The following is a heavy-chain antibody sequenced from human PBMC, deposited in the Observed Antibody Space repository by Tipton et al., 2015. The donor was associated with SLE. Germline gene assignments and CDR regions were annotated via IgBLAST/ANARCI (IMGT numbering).Heavy chain of an antibody. J-gene: IGHJ6*02. CDR2: INPNSGGT. V-gene: IGHV1-2*02. D-gene: IGHD1-26*01. CDR3: AREVLGKWELVYYYYYGMDV. Sequence: QLVQSGAEVKKPGASVKVSCKASGYTFTGYYMHWVRQAPGQGLEWMGWINPNSGGTNYAQKFQGRVTMTRDTSISTAYMELSRLRSDDTAVYYCAREVLGKWELVYYYYYGMDVWGQGTTVTVSS. CDR1: GYTFTGYY.